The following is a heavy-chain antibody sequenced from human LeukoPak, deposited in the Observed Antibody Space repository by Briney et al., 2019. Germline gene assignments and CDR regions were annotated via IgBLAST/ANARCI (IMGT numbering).Heavy chain of an antibody. D-gene: IGHD5-18*01. V-gene: IGHV3-23*01. CDR3: AKVVGYSYGNYYYYMDV. J-gene: IGHJ6*03. CDR2: ISGSGGST. Sequence: GGSLRLSCIASGSTLSSYEMSWIRQAPGKGLEWVSAISGSGGSTYYADSVKGRFTISRDNSKNTLYLQMNSLRAEDTAVYYCAKVVGYSYGNYYYYMDVWGKGTTVTVSS. CDR1: GSTLSSYE.